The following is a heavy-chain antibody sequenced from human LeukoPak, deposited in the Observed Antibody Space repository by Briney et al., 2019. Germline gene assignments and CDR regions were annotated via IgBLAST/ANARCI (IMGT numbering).Heavy chain of an antibody. Sequence: GGSLILSCAASGFTFSSYWMHWVRQVPGKGLVWVSRIKTDGSSISHADSVKGRFTISRDNAKNTLYLQMNSLRAEDTAVYYCARDSTVVPAAPDYWGQGTLVTVSS. V-gene: IGHV3-74*01. CDR3: ARDSTVVPAAPDY. D-gene: IGHD2-2*01. J-gene: IGHJ4*02. CDR2: IKTDGSSI. CDR1: GFTFSSYW.